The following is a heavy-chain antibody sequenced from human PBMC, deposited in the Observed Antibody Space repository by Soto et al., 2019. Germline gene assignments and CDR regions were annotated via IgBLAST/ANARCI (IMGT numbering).Heavy chain of an antibody. Sequence: SETLSLTXNVSGGSIRSYYWSWIRQPPGKGLEWIGYIYYSGSTNYNPSLKSRVTISVDTSKNQFSLKLSSVTAADTAVYYCAKLVRDFWSGPYWYFDLWGRGTLVTVSS. V-gene: IGHV4-59*01. CDR3: AKLVRDFWSGPYWYFDL. CDR2: IYYSGST. CDR1: GGSIRSYY. D-gene: IGHD3-3*01. J-gene: IGHJ2*01.